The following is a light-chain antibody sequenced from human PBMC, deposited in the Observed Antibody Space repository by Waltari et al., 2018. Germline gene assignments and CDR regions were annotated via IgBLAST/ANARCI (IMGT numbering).Light chain of an antibody. Sequence: QSALTQPASVSGFPGQSITISCTGTSSDIGDYNYVSWYQQHPGEVPKLTIYEFSNRPSGCANRFSGSKSGKPASLGISGLQAEYEADYYCSSYTSTSAFYVFGTGTKVTVL. J-gene: IGLJ1*01. CDR1: SSDIGDYNY. V-gene: IGLV2-14*01. CDR2: EFS. CDR3: SSYTSTSAFYV.